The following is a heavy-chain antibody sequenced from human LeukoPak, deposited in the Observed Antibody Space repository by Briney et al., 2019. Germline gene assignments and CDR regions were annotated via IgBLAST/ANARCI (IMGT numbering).Heavy chain of an antibody. CDR3: ARPKATSGWSSFDI. V-gene: IGHV5-51*01. J-gene: IGHJ3*02. CDR1: GYSFTSYW. Sequence: SGESLKISCKGSGYSFTSYWIGWVRQMPGKGLEGMGIIYPGDSDTRCSPSFQGQVTISADKSISTAYLQWSSLKASDTAMYYCARPKATSGWSSFDIWGQGTMVTVSS. CDR2: IYPGDSDT. D-gene: IGHD6-19*01.